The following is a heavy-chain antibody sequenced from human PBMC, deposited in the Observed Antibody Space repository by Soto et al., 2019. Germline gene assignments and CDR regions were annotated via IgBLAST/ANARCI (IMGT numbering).Heavy chain of an antibody. CDR2: IYSGGST. CDR3: ARDKLVSREYYYYGMDV. J-gene: IGHJ6*02. Sequence: HLGGSLRLSCAASGFTVSSNYMSWVRQAPGKGLEWVSVIYSGGSTYYADSVKGRFTISRDNSKNTLYLQMNSLRAEDTAVYYCARDKLVSREYYYYGMDVWGQGTTVTVSS. D-gene: IGHD6-13*01. CDR1: GFTVSSNY. V-gene: IGHV3-53*01.